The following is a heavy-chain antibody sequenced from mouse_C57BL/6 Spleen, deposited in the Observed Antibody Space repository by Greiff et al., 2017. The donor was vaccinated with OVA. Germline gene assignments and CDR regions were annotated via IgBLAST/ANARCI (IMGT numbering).Heavy chain of an antibody. CDR2: IDPSDSYT. CDR3: ARFDSRAWLAY. Sequence: QVQLQQPGAELVRPGTSVKLSCKASGYTFTSYWMHWVKQRPGQGLEWIGVIDPSDSYTNYNQKFKGKATLTVDTSSSTAYMQLSSLTSEDSAVYYCARFDSRAWLAYWGQGTLVTVSA. D-gene: IGHD1-1*01. CDR1: GYTFTSYW. J-gene: IGHJ3*01. V-gene: IGHV1-59*01.